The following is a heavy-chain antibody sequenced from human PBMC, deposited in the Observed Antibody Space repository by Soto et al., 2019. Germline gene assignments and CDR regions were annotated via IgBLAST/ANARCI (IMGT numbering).Heavy chain of an antibody. CDR3: VRGGNGYFHPDFDL. CDR2: ISFSGNTI. V-gene: IGHV3-48*02. D-gene: IGHD4-17*01. CDR1: GFTFSSHS. Sequence: GGSLRCSCVGSGFTFSSHSMNWVRQAPGKGLEWVSYISFSGNTIYYADSVKGRFTISRDNAKSSLFLQMNSLKDEDTAVYYCVRGGNGYFHPDFDLWGQGNRVTVSS. J-gene: IGHJ4*02.